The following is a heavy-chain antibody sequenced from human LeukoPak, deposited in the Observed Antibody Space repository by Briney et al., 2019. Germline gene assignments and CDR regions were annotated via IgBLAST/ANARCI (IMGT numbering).Heavy chain of an antibody. V-gene: IGHV3-30*03. J-gene: IGHJ4*02. CDR1: GFTFSNYG. CDR2: ISKDGSVK. D-gene: IGHD2-2*01. CDR3: ARDRDLGVVTPWCDY. Sequence: GGSLRLSCVASGFTFSNYGMQWVRQAPGKGLEWVAIISKDGSVKYYGDSVRGRFTISRDNSKNTAYLQINSLRADDTAVYYCARDRDLGVVTPWCDYWGQGVLVTVSS.